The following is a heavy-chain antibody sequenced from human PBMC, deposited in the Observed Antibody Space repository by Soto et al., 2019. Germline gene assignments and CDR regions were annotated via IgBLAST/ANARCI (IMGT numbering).Heavy chain of an antibody. CDR3: ARARPGRRPELFDY. Sequence: QVQLVESGGGVVQPGRSLRLSCAASGFTFSSYAMHWVRQAPGKGLEWVAVISYDGSHKYYADSVKGRFTISRDNSKNTRYLQMNSRRAEDTAVYYCARARPGRRPELFDYWGQGTLVTVSS. D-gene: IGHD1-7*01. CDR2: ISYDGSHK. J-gene: IGHJ4*02. V-gene: IGHV3-30-3*01. CDR1: GFTFSSYA.